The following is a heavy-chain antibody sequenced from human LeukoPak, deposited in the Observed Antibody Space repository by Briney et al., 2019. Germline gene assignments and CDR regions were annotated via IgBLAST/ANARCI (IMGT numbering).Heavy chain of an antibody. CDR1: GYSFTSYW. CDR3: AGYGSGRRSYYFDY. J-gene: IGHJ4*02. V-gene: IGHV5-10-1*01. D-gene: IGHD3-10*01. CDR2: IDPSDSYT. Sequence: GESLKISCKGSGYSFTSYWISWVRQMPGKGLEWMGRIDPSDSYTNYSPSFQGHVTISADKSISTAYLQWSSLKALDTAMYYCAGYGSGRRSYYFDYWGQGTLVTVSS.